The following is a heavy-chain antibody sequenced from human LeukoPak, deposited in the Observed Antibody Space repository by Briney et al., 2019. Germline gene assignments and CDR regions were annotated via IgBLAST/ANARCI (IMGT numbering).Heavy chain of an antibody. D-gene: IGHD1-26*01. CDR1: GFTFDDYA. CDR2: ISWNSGSI. J-gene: IGHJ4*02. V-gene: IGHV3-9*01. Sequence: GGSLRLSCAASGFTFDDYAMHWVRQAPGKGLEWVSGISWNSGSIGYADSVKGRFTISRDNAKNSLYLQMNSLRAEDTALYYCAKDARKLGGSYLFDYWGQGTLVTVSS. CDR3: AKDARKLGGSYLFDY.